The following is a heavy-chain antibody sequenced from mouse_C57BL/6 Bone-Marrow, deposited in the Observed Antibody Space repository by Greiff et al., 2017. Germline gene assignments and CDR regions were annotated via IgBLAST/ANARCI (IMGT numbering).Heavy chain of an antibody. CDR2: IDTENGDT. Sequence: EVQLQQSGAELVRPGASVKLSCTASGFNIKDDYMTWVKQRPEQGLEWIGWIDTENGDTEYASKFQGKATITADTSSNTAYLQLSSLTSEDTAVYYCITTSPFGYWGQGTTLTVSS. CDR3: ITTSPFGY. CDR1: GFNIKDDY. J-gene: IGHJ2*01. V-gene: IGHV14-4*01.